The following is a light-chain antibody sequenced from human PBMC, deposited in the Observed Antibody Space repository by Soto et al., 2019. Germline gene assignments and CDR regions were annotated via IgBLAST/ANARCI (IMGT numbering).Light chain of an antibody. CDR2: DVT. CDR1: SSDIGAYDY. CDR3: SSYTSSSTPYV. J-gene: IGLJ1*01. Sequence: QSVLTQPASVSGSPGQSITISRTGSSSDIGAYDYVSWYQQRPVKAPKLMIFDVTNRPSGVSDRFSGSKSGNTASLTISGLQTEDEADYYCSSYTSSSTPYVFGTGTKLTVL. V-gene: IGLV2-14*01.